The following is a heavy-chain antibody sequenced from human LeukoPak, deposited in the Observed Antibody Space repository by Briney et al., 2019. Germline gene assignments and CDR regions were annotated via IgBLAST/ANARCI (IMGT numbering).Heavy chain of an antibody. CDR1: GFTFNSYA. Sequence: GGSLRLSCVVSGFTFNSYAMSWVRHAPGKVLEWVSAITGSGGDTFHADSVKGRFTISRENSKNTLYLQMNSLRAEDTAVYYCAKGSRDSRPYYFDFWGQGTLVTVSS. D-gene: IGHD3-10*01. V-gene: IGHV3-23*01. CDR3: AKGSRDSRPYYFDF. CDR2: ITGSGGDT. J-gene: IGHJ4*02.